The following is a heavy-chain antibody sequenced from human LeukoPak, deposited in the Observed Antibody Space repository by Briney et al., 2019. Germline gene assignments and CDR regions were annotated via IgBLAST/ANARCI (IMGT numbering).Heavy chain of an antibody. CDR3: ARDRDCSSTSCYYFSSWFDP. Sequence: SETLSLTCTVSGGSISSYYWSWIRQPAGKGLEWIGRIYTSGSTNYNPSLKSRVTMSVDTSKNKFSLKLSSVTAADTAVYYCARDRDCSSTSCYYFSSWFDPWGQGTLVTVSS. D-gene: IGHD2-2*01. J-gene: IGHJ5*02. CDR2: IYTSGST. V-gene: IGHV4-4*07. CDR1: GGSISSYY.